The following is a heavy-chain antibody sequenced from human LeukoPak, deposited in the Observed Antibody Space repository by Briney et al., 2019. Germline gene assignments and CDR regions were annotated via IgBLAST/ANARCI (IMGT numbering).Heavy chain of an antibody. V-gene: IGHV3-21*01. D-gene: IGHD1-14*01. CDR3: ARENLGWYFDL. CDR2: ISSSSSYI. J-gene: IGHJ2*01. Sequence: GGSLRLSCAASGFTFSSYSMNWVRQAPGKGLEWVSSISSSSSYIYYADSVKGRFTISRDNAKNSLYLQMNSLRAEDTAVYYCARENLGWYFDLWGRGTLVTVSS. CDR1: GFTFSSYS.